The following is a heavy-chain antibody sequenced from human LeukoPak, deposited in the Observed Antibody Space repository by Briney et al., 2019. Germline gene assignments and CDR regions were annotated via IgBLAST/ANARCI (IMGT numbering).Heavy chain of an antibody. D-gene: IGHD3-10*01. V-gene: IGHV4-39*07. Sequence: ASETLSLTCTVSGGSISSSSYYWGWIRQPPGKGLEWIGCIYYSGSTNYNPSLKSRVTISVDTSKNQFSLKLSSVTAADTAVYYCARERMVRGVIITYDAFDIWGQGTMVTVSS. CDR2: IYYSGST. J-gene: IGHJ3*02. CDR1: GGSISSSSYY. CDR3: ARERMVRGVIITYDAFDI.